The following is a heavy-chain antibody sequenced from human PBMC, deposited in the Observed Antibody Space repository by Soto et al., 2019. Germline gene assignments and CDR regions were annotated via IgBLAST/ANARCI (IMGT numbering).Heavy chain of an antibody. V-gene: IGHV4-39*01. J-gene: IGHJ4*02. CDR1: GGSISSNNYY. CDR3: ASHLRPTNWGGAYFDY. CDR2: MSYSRST. D-gene: IGHD7-27*01. Sequence: QLQLQESGPGLLKPSETLSLTCFVSGGSISSNNYYWGWIRQPPGKGLEWIGSMSYSRSTYYNPSLKSRVTISVDTSKNQFSLKLTSVTAAVTAVYYCASHLRPTNWGGAYFDYWGQGPLVTVSS.